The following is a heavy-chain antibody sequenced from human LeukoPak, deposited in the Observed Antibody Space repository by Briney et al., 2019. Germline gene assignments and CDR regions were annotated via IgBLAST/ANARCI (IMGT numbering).Heavy chain of an antibody. CDR2: ISAYNGNT. V-gene: IGHV1-18*01. CDR3: ATDPSSLSGQLGDAFDI. Sequence: ASVTVSCKASGYTFTNYGISWVRQAPGQGLEWMGWISAYNGNTNYAQKLQGRVTMTTDTSTSTAYMELRSLRSDDTAVYCCATDPSSLSGQLGDAFDIWGQGTMVTVSS. CDR1: GYTFTNYG. D-gene: IGHD3-9*01. J-gene: IGHJ3*02.